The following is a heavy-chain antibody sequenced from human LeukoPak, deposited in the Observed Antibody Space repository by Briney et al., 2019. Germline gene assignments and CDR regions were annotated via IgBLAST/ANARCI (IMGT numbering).Heavy chain of an antibody. J-gene: IGHJ4*02. V-gene: IGHV5-51*01. Sequence: GESLKISSKGSGXSFTYYCIGWVRQMPGKGLEWMGIIYPGDSDTRYRPSFQGRVTISVDKSISTAYLQWSSLKASDTAMYYCARQDGNSKYYFDYWGQGTLVTVSS. D-gene: IGHD1-1*01. CDR2: IYPGDSDT. CDR1: GXSFTYYC. CDR3: ARQDGNSKYYFDY.